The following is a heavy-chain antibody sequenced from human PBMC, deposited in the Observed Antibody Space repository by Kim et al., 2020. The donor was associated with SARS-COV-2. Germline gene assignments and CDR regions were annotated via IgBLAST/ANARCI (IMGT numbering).Heavy chain of an antibody. V-gene: IGHV3-21*01. CDR2: ISSSSYI. CDR1: GFTFSSYS. D-gene: IGHD2-2*01. J-gene: IGHJ6*02. CDR3: ARDGRYCSSTSCYAPYYYYYGMDV. Sequence: GGSLRLSCAASGFTFSSYSMNWVRQAPGKGLEWVSSISSSSYIYYADSVKGRFTISRDNAKNSLYLQMNSLRAEDTAVYYCARDGRYCSSTSCYAPYYYYYGMDVWGQGTTVTVSS.